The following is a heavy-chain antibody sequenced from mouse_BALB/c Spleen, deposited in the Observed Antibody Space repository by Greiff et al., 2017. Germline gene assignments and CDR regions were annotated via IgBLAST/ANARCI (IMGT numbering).Heavy chain of an antibody. J-gene: IGHJ2*01. D-gene: IGHD2-12*01. Sequence: EVKVVESGGGLVKPGGSLKLSCAASGFAFSSYDMSWVRQTPEKRLEWVAYISSGGGSTYYPDTVKGRFTISRDNAKNTLYLQMSSLKSEDTAMYYCARLRRGGFDYWGQGTTLTVSS. CDR2: ISSGGGST. CDR1: GFAFSSYD. V-gene: IGHV5-12-1*01. CDR3: ARLRRGGFDY.